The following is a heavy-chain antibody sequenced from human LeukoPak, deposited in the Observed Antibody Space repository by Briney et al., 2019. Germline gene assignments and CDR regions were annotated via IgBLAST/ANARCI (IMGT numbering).Heavy chain of an antibody. CDR2: ISGSGGST. J-gene: IGHJ4*02. CDR1: GFTFSSYA. D-gene: IGHD5-12*01. CDR3: AKDPIIVATNLFDY. V-gene: IGHV3-23*01. Sequence: GGSLRLSCAASGFTFSSYAMSWVRQAPGRGLEWVSAISGSGGSTYYADSVKGRFTISRDNYKNTLYLQMNSLRAEDTAVYYCAKDPIIVATNLFDYWGQGTLVTVSS.